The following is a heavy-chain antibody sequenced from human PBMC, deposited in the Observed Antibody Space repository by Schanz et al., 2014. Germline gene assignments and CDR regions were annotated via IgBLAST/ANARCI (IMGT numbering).Heavy chain of an antibody. D-gene: IGHD3-10*01. CDR3: ARIGGSVFDY. V-gene: IGHV3-74*01. CDR1: GFTFSSHW. Sequence: EVQLAQSGGGLVQPGGSLRLSCAASGFTFSSHWMHWVRQDPGKGLVWVARINSVGSNTDYADSVTGRFTISRDNSKNALYLQMNSLRAEDTAVYYCARIGGSVFDYWAQGTLVTVSS. CDR2: INSVGSNT. J-gene: IGHJ4*02.